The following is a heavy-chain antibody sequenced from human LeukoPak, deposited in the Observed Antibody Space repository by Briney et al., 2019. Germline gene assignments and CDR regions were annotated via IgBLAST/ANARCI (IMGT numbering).Heavy chain of an antibody. J-gene: IGHJ4*02. CDR1: VFTFSSYA. CDR3: ARDRITMIVGGSNFDY. CDR2: ISYDGSNK. V-gene: IGHV3-30-3*01. Sequence: GGSLRLSCAASVFTFSSYAMQWVRQARGKGLEWVAVISYDGSNKYYADSVKGRFTISRDNSKNTLYLQMNSLRAEDTAVYYCARDRITMIVGGSNFDYWGQGTLVTVSS. D-gene: IGHD3-22*01.